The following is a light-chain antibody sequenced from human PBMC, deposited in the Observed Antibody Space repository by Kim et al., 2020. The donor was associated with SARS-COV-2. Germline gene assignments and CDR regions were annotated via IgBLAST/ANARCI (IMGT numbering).Light chain of an antibody. CDR1: KVGDKY. V-gene: IGLV3-1*01. J-gene: IGLJ1*01. CDR3: QAWDSSILYV. Sequence: SPGQPASITCSGDKVGDKYACWYQQKPGQSPVLVIYQDNKRPSGIPERFSGSNSGNTATLTISGTQAMDEADYYCQAWDSSILYVFGTGTKVTVL. CDR2: QDN.